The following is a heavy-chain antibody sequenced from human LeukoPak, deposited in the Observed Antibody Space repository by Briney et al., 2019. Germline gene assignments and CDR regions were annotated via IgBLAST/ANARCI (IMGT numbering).Heavy chain of an antibody. Sequence: SETLSLTCAVYGGSFSGYYWSWIRQPPGKGLEWIGEINHSGSINYNPSLKSRVTISVDTSKNQFSLKLSSVTAADTAVYYCARGDSSVGLNYWGQGTLVTVSS. CDR1: GGSFSGYY. V-gene: IGHV4-34*01. CDR2: INHSGSI. D-gene: IGHD1-26*01. CDR3: ARGDSSVGLNY. J-gene: IGHJ4*02.